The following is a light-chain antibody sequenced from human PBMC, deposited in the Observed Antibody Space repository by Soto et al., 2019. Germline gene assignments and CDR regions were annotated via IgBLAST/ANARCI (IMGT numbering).Light chain of an antibody. CDR2: DTS. Sequence: ELVLTQTPATLSWSPGERATLSCRASETFSGYLAWYQQIPGQAPRLLIYDTSNRATGIPARFSGSGSGTDFTLTISSLEPEDFAVYYCQQRETFGGGTKVEIK. J-gene: IGKJ4*01. V-gene: IGKV3-11*01. CDR3: QQRET. CDR1: ETFSGY.